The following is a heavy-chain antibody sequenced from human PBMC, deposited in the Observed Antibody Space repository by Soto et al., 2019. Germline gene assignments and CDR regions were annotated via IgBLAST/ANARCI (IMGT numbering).Heavy chain of an antibody. CDR2: MNPNSGNK. Sequence: QVQLVQSGAEVKKPGASVKVSCKASGYTFTRYDINWVRQATGQGLEWMGWMNPNSGNKGYAQKFQGRVTMTRNTTINTAYMELSSLMSEDTAVYYCAREDSSGWSKDWGQGTLVTVSS. D-gene: IGHD6-19*01. CDR1: GYTFTRYD. J-gene: IGHJ4*02. CDR3: AREDSSGWSKD. V-gene: IGHV1-8*01.